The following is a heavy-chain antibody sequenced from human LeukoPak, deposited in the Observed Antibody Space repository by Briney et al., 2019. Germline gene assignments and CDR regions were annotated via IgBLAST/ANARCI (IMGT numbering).Heavy chain of an antibody. D-gene: IGHD3-9*01. CDR3: ARDLDWLLFDY. J-gene: IGHJ4*02. CDR1: GFTFSAYW. CDR2: VKYDGSTT. Sequence: GGSLRPSCAASGFTFSAYWMHLVRQAPGKVLVWVSRVKYDGSTTTYADSVKGRFTISRDNAKNILYLQMNSLRVEDTAVYYCARDLDWLLFDYWGQGTLVTVSS. V-gene: IGHV3-74*01.